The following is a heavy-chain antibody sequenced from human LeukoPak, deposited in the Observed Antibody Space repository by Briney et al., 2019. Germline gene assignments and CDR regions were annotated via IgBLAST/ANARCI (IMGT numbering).Heavy chain of an antibody. D-gene: IGHD1-26*01. Sequence: GGSLRLSCAASGFTFSSYEMNWVRQAPGKGLEWVSYISSSGSTIYYADSVKGRFTISRDNSRNTLYLQMNSLRAEDTALYYCAKDGDTVSGTYYFDMDVWGKGTTVTISS. CDR2: ISSSGSTI. V-gene: IGHV3-48*03. CDR1: GFTFSSYE. J-gene: IGHJ6*03. CDR3: AKDGDTVSGTYYFDMDV.